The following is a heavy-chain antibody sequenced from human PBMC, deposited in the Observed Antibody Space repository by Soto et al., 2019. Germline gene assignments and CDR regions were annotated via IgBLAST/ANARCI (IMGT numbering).Heavy chain of an antibody. CDR2: LGGNGFTT. D-gene: IGHD2-2*01. CDR3: AKALRPSLNFFYYMDV. J-gene: IGHJ6*03. CDR1: GFTFGSYA. V-gene: IGHV3-23*01. Sequence: EVQLLESGGGLVQPGGSLRLSCVVSGFTFGSYAMSWVRQAPEKGPEWVAILGGNGFTTYYADSVKGRFTISGDKSKSTLFLQMNTRRADDTVVYYCAKALRPSLNFFYYMDVWGRGTSVTVSS.